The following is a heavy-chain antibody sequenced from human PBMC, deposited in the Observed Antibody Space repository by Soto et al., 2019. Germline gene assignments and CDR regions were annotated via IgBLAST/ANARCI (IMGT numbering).Heavy chain of an antibody. CDR3: ARVYSSSWSGFDY. CDR1: GFTVSSNY. D-gene: IGHD6-13*01. V-gene: IGHV3-53*01. J-gene: IGHJ4*02. CDR2: IYSGGST. Sequence: EVQLVESGGGLIQPGGSLRLSCAASGFTVSSNYMSWVRQAPGKGLEWVSVIYSGGSTYYADSVKGRFTISRDNSKNTRYLQMNSLRAEDTAVYYCARVYSSSWSGFDYWGQGTLVTVSS.